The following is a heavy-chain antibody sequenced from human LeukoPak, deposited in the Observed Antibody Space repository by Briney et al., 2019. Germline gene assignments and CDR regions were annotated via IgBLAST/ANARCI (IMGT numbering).Heavy chain of an antibody. V-gene: IGHV4-30-2*01. J-gene: IGHJ3*02. CDR2: IYHSGST. Sequence: PSETLSLTCTVSGGSISSGGYYWSWIRQPPGKGLEWIGYIYHSGSTYYNPSLKSRVTISVDTSKNQFSLKLSSVTAADTAVYYCASFLPDLIVVVSEPGAAFDIWGQGTMVTVSS. CDR3: ASFLPDLIVVVSEPGAAFDI. CDR1: GGSISSGGYY. D-gene: IGHD3-22*01.